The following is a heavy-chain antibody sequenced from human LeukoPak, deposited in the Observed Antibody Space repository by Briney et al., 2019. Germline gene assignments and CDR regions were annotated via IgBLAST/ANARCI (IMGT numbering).Heavy chain of an antibody. J-gene: IGHJ4*02. CDR3: AKSPRRITMIVVVPTHYFDY. D-gene: IGHD3-22*01. CDR2: ISGSGGST. CDR1: GFTFSSYG. Sequence: PGGSLRLSCAASGFTFSSYGMSWVRQAPGKGLEWVSAISGSGGSTYYADSVKGRFTISRDNSKNTLYLQMNSLRAEDTAVYYCAKSPRRITMIVVVPTHYFDYWGQGTLVTVSS. V-gene: IGHV3-23*01.